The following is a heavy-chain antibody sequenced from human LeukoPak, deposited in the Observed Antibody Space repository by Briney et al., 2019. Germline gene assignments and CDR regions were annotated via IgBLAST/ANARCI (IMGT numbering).Heavy chain of an antibody. CDR2: MYITGNT. V-gene: IGHV4-4*07. Sequence: PSETLSPTCTVSGGSISSYYWSWIRQPAGKGLEWIGRMYITGNTNYNPSLKSRVTMSLDTSKNHFSLKLSSVTAADTAVYYCARDSTASSPWYFDLWGRGTLVTVSS. J-gene: IGHJ2*01. CDR1: GGSISSYY. CDR3: ARDSTASSPWYFDL. D-gene: IGHD2-21*02.